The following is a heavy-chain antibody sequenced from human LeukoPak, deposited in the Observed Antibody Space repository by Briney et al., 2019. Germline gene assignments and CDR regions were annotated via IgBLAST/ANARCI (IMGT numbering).Heavy chain of an antibody. Sequence: GGSQRLSCAASGFTFSSYWMHWVRQDPGKGLVWVSRINSDGSTTTYADSVKGRFTISRDNAKNTLYLQMNSLRAEDTAVYCCARDRGYIYGYAFDYWGQGTLVNVS. CDR1: GFTFSSYW. V-gene: IGHV3-74*01. CDR2: INSDGSTT. D-gene: IGHD5-18*01. J-gene: IGHJ4*02. CDR3: ARDRGYIYGYAFDY.